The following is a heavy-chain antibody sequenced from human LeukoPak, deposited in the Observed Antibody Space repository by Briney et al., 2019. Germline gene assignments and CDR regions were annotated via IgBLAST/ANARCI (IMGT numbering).Heavy chain of an antibody. J-gene: IGHJ4*02. V-gene: IGHV1-18*04. CDR3: AGTDGYSYGYGPSISPFDY. D-gene: IGHD5-18*01. Sequence: ASVKVSCKASGYTFTGYYMHWVRQAPGQGLEWMGWISAYNGNTNYAQKLQGRVTMTTDTSTSTAYMELRSLRSDDTAVYYCAGTDGYSYGYGPSISPFDYWGQGTLVTVSS. CDR2: ISAYNGNT. CDR1: GYTFTGYY.